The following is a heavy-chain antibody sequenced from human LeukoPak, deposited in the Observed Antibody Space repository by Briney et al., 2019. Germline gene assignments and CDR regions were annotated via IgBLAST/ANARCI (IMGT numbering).Heavy chain of an antibody. CDR1: GFSFSSYA. CDR3: ARRYFDL. J-gene: IGHJ2*01. CDR2: ISGSGATT. V-gene: IGHV3-23*01. Sequence: PGGSLRLSCAASGFSFSSYAMSWVRQTPGKGLEWVSSISGSGATTYYADSVKGRFTISRDNSRNTLYLQMNSLRAEDTAVYYCARRYFDLWGRGTLVTVSS.